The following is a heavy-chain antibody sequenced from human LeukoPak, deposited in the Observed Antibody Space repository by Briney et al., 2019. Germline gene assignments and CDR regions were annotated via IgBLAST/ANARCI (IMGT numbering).Heavy chain of an antibody. D-gene: IGHD6-6*01. V-gene: IGHV4-39*07. CDR1: GASFSSSPYY. CDR3: ARTGSSIAARPPDY. J-gene: IGHJ4*02. CDR2: VSYSGST. Sequence: SETLSLTCTVSGASFSSSPYYWGWIRQPPGKGLEWIGSVSYSGSTYYNPSLKSRVTISLDTSKNHFSLKLASVTAADTAVYYCARTGSSIAARPPDYWGQGTLVTVSS.